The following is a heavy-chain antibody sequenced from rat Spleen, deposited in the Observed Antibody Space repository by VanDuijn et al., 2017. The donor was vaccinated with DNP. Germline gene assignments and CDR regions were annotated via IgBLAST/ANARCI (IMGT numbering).Heavy chain of an antibody. CDR1: GYTFTSFY. J-gene: IGHJ3*01. V-gene: IGHV1-43*01. D-gene: IGHD4-3*01. CDR3: ARGSDGVWLAY. Sequence: QVQLQQSGAELAKPGSSVMISCKGSGYTFTSFYIGWIQQTTPQGLEFIGSISMGSGGTNYNEKFKGKATLTVGKSSSTAFMQLSSLTPDDSAVYYCARGSDGVWLAYWGQGTLVTVSS. CDR2: ISMGSGGT.